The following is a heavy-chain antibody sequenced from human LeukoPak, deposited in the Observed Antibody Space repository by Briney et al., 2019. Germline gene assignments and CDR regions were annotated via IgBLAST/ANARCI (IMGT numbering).Heavy chain of an antibody. J-gene: IGHJ4*02. D-gene: IGHD6-13*01. CDR2: IRGNGDTS. Sequence: PGGSLRLSCAASGFTFSSYAMNWVRRAPGKGLEWVSAIRGNGDTSYYADSVKGRFTISRDNSKNTLYLQLSSLSAEDTAVYYCAKGVGSSWLRSLGFDSWGQGTLVTVSS. CDR1: GFTFSSYA. CDR3: AKGVGSSWLRSLGFDS. V-gene: IGHV3-23*01.